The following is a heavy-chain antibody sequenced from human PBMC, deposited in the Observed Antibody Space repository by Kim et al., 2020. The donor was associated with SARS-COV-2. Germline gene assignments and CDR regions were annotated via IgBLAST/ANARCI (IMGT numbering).Heavy chain of an antibody. CDR1: GFTFSSYS. CDR3: ARDAFVSLSGSGSYYNAG. D-gene: IGHD3-10*01. J-gene: IGHJ4*02. V-gene: IGHV3-48*02. Sequence: GGSLRLSCAASGFTFSSYSMNWVRQAPGKGLEWVSYISSSSSTIYYADSVKGRFTISRDNAKNSLYLQMNSLRDEDTAVYYCARDAFVSLSGSGSYYNAGGGQGTLVTVSS. CDR2: ISSSSSTI.